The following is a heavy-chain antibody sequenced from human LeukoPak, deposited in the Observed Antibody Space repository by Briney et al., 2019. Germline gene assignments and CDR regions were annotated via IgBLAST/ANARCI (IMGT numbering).Heavy chain of an antibody. D-gene: IGHD3-16*01. CDR2: ISSDSTT. Sequence: GGSLRLSCVASGFTFSTYGMSWVRQAPGKGLEWVSAISSDSTTYYADSVKGRFTISRDNSKNTLYLQMNSLRAEDTAIYYCAKERGGEFDYWGQGTLVTVSS. J-gene: IGHJ4*02. CDR3: AKERGGEFDY. CDR1: GFTFSTYG. V-gene: IGHV3-23*01.